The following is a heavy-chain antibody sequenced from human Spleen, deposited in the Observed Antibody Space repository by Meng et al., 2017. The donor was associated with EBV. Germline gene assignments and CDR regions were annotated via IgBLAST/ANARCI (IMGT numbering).Heavy chain of an antibody. CDR3: VRDLWLRFGDCV. J-gene: IGHJ4*02. CDR2: ITPLYGIV. Sequence: QVQLVQSGAEVKKPGSSVKVSCKASGGTFSNYGISWVRQSPGQGLEWMGEITPLYGIVNYAEKFQGRVTITADTSTSSAYMELSSLTSDDTAVYYCVRDLWLRFGDCVWGQGTLVTVSS. D-gene: IGHD5-12*01. V-gene: IGHV1-69*17. CDR1: GGTFSNYG.